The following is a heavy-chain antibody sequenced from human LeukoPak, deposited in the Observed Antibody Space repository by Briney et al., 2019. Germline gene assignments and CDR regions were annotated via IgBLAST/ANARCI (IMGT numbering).Heavy chain of an antibody. CDR2: IYYSGST. V-gene: IGHV4-59*01. CDR1: GGSFSGYY. Sequence: SETLSLTCAVYGGSFSGYYWSWIRQPPGKGLEWIGYIYYSGSTNYNPSLKSRVTISVDTSKNQFSLKLSSVTAADTAVYYCARRYYYDSGDAFDIWGQGTMVTVSS. CDR3: ARRYYYDSGDAFDI. J-gene: IGHJ3*02. D-gene: IGHD3-22*01.